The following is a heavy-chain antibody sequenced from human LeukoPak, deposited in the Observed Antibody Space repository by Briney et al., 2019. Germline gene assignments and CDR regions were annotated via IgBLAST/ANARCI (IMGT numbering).Heavy chain of an antibody. CDR1: GGSISSYY. CDR3: ARRVVVPAADAFDI. D-gene: IGHD2-2*01. J-gene: IGHJ3*02. V-gene: IGHV4-59*01. CDR2: IYYSGST. Sequence: PSETLSLTCTVSGGSISSYYWSWIRQPPGKGLEWIEYIYYSGSTNYNPSLKSRVTISVDTSKNQFSLKLSSVTAADTAVYYCARRVVVPAADAFDIWGQGTMVTVSS.